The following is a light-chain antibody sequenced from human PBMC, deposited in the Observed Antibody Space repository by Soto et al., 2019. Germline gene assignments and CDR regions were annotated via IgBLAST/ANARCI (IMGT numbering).Light chain of an antibody. Sequence: QSVLTQSSSASASLGSSVTLTCTLSSGHSGYIIALHQQQPGKAPRYLMKLEGSGGYNKGSGVPDRFSGSSTGAERYLTISSLQSEDEADYYCETWDSDIQVFCGGTKLT. CDR1: SGHSGYI. J-gene: IGLJ2*01. CDR2: LEGSGGY. V-gene: IGLV4-60*03. CDR3: ETWDSDIQV.